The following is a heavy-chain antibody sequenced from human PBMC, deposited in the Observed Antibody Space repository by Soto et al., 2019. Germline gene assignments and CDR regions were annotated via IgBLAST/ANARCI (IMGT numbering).Heavy chain of an antibody. V-gene: IGHV4-30-2*01. CDR3: ASLDYYGSWLDP. Sequence: LQLQESGAGLVQPSQTLSLTCALSGGSVTMSSFSWAWVRRPPGRGLQWIGYISHSGANSSDPTLKSRVNISRDRAKNQFSLKLTSGTAADTAVYYCASLDYYGSWLDPWGQGTLVTVSS. CDR2: ISHSGAN. D-gene: IGHD1-26*01. J-gene: IGHJ5*02. CDR1: GGSVTMSSFS.